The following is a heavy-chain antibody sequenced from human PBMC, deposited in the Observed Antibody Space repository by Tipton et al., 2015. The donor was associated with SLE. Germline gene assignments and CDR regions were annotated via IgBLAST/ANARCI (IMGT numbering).Heavy chain of an antibody. CDR3: AGRGDLVVVTAYLDY. CDR1: GGSITSGGYF. J-gene: IGHJ4*02. V-gene: IGHV4-31*03. Sequence: TLSLTCSVSGGSITSGGYFWNWIRQHPGKGLEWIGYIFYSGNTYYNPSLKSRVTISVDPSKSQFSLKLTSVTAADTAVYYCAGRGDLVVVTAYLDYWGQGTLVTVSS. D-gene: IGHD2-21*02. CDR2: IFYSGNT.